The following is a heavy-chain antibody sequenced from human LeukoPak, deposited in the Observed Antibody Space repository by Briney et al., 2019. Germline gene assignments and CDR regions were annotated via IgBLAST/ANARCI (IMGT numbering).Heavy chain of an antibody. V-gene: IGHV4-39*01. CDR1: GGSISSSSYY. J-gene: IGHJ4*02. Sequence: SETLSLTCTVSGGSISSSSYYWGWIRQPPGKGLEWIGSIYYSGSTYYNPSLKSRVTISVDTSKNQFSLKLSSVTAADTAVYYCAGSPPNIAAARYWGQGTLVTVSS. CDR2: IYYSGST. CDR3: AGSPPNIAAARY. D-gene: IGHD6-13*01.